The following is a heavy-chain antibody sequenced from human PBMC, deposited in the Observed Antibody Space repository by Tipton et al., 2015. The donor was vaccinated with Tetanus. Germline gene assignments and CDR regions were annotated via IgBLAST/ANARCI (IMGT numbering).Heavy chain of an antibody. D-gene: IGHD1-14*01. J-gene: IGHJ6*02. CDR2: ISWNGVRK. CDR1: GFLFDDYT. V-gene: IGHV3-43*01. CDR3: AKDTSVSTEKGGTDV. Sequence: GSLRLSCAASGFLFDDYTMHWVRQVPGKGLEWVSLISWNGVRKYYADSVKGRFTISRDNSKNSLYLQLNSLRTEDTGLYYCAKDTSVSTEKGGTDVWGQGTTVTVYS.